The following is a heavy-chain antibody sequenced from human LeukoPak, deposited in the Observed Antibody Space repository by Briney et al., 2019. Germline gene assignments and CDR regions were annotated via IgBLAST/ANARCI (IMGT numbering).Heavy chain of an antibody. CDR3: ARSGYGSGSSYGP. Sequence: ASVKVSCKASGYTFTGYYMHWVRQAPGQGLEWMGWINPNSGGTNYAQKLQGRVTMTRDTSISTAYMELSRLRSDDTAVYYCARSGYGSGSSYGPWGQGTLVTVSS. CDR2: INPNSGGT. D-gene: IGHD3-10*01. V-gene: IGHV1-2*02. J-gene: IGHJ4*02. CDR1: GYTFTGYY.